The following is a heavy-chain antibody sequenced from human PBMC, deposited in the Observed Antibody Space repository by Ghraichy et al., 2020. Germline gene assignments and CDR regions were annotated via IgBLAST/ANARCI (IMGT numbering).Heavy chain of an antibody. D-gene: IGHD3-9*01. CDR3: ATAPDSYYDILTGRRVDYYGMDV. J-gene: IGHJ6*02. CDR2: FDPEDGET. V-gene: IGHV1-24*01. Sequence: ASVKVSCKVSGYTLTELSMHWVRQAPGKGLEWMGGFDPEDGETIYAQKFQGRVTMTEDTSTDTAYMELSSLRSEDTAVYYCATAPDSYYDILTGRRVDYYGMDVWGQGTTVTVSS. CDR1: GYTLTELS.